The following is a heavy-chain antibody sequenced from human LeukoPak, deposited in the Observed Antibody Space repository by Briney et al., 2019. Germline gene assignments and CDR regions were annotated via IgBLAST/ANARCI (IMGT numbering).Heavy chain of an antibody. J-gene: IGHJ4*02. CDR3: ARGAVGGYSGYDPDREGYYFDY. D-gene: IGHD5-12*01. V-gene: IGHV1-69*01. CDR1: GGTFSSYA. CDR2: IIPIFGTA. Sequence: SVKVSCKASGGTFSSYAISWVRQAPGQGLEWMGGIIPIFGTANYAQKFRGRVTITADESTSTAYMELSSLRSEDTAVYYCARGAVGGYSGYDPDREGYYFDYWGQGTLVTVSS.